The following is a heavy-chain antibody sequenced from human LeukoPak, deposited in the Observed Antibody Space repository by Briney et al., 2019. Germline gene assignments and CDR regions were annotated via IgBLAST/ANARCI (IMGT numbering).Heavy chain of an antibody. CDR2: IYYSGST. CDR3: AGHFGT. Sequence: WVRQPPGKGLEWIGSIYYSGSTYYNPSLKSRVTISVDTSKNQFSLKLRSVTAADTAVYYCAGHFGTWGQGTLVTVSS. V-gene: IGHV4-39*01. D-gene: IGHD3/OR15-3a*01. J-gene: IGHJ4*02.